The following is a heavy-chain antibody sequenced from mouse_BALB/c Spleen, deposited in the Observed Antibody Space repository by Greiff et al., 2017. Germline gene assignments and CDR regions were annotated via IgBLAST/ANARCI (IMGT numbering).Heavy chain of an antibody. V-gene: IGHV5-17*02. D-gene: IGHD2-14*01. CDR2: ISSGSSTI. J-gene: IGHJ2*01. CDR1: GFTFSSFG. Sequence: EVQLVESGGGLVQPGGSRKLSCAASGFTFSSFGMHWVRQAPEKGLEWVAYISSGSSTIYYADTVKGRFTISRDNPKNTLFLQMTSLRSEDTAMYYCARYGRYEGFDYWGQGTTLTVSS. CDR3: ARYGRYEGFDY.